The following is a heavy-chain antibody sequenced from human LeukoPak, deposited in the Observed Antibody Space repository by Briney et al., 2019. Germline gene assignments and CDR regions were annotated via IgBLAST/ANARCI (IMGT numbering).Heavy chain of an antibody. CDR3: GRDSLRSLEYDAFDI. D-gene: IGHD3-3*01. Sequence: SETLSLTCTVSGGSISSYYWSWIRQPPGKGLEWIGYIYYSGSTNYNPSLKSRVTISVDTSKNQFSLKLSSVTAADTAVYYCGRDSLRSLEYDAFDIWGQGTMVTVSS. V-gene: IGHV4-59*01. J-gene: IGHJ3*02. CDR1: GGSISSYY. CDR2: IYYSGST.